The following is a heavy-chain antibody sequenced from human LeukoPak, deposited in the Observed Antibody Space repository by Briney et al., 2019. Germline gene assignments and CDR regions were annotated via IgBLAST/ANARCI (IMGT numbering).Heavy chain of an antibody. V-gene: IGHV4-39*02. CDR3: VRLESFFVLKGGFDY. J-gene: IGHJ4*02. D-gene: IGHD2-8*02. CDR1: GASISSNTYY. Sequence: SETLSLTCTVSGASISSNTYYWAWIRQPPGKELEWIGNIYYSGSTYYNPSLKSRLTIIVDTSKTHFSLRLSSVTDADRAVYYCVRLESFFVLKGGFDYWGQGALVTVSS. CDR2: IYYSGST.